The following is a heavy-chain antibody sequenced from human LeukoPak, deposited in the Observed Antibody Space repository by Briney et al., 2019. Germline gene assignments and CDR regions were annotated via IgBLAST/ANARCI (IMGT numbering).Heavy chain of an antibody. CDR3: ARGFSLTNGDWFDP. CDR2: IYYSGST. Sequence: SETLSLTCTVSGGSISSSSYYWGWIRQPPGKGLEWIGSIYYSGSTYYNPSLKSRVTISVDTSKNQFSLKLSSVTAADTAVYYCARGFSLTNGDWFDPWGQGTLVTVSS. CDR1: GGSISSSSYY. V-gene: IGHV4-39*01. J-gene: IGHJ5*02. D-gene: IGHD2-8*01.